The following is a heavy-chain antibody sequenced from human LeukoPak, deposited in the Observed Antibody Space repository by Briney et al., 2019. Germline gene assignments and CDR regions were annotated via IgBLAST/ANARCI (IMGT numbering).Heavy chain of an antibody. Sequence: SGGSLRLSCAASGFTFSSYSMNWVRQAPGKGPEWVSSISSSSSYIYYADSVKGRFTISRDNTKNSLYLQMNSLRAEDTAVYYCARLGYCSGGSCYENQHYYYGMDVWGQGTTVTVSS. CDR1: GFTFSSYS. D-gene: IGHD2-15*01. CDR3: ARLGYCSGGSCYENQHYYYGMDV. J-gene: IGHJ6*02. V-gene: IGHV3-21*01. CDR2: ISSSSSYI.